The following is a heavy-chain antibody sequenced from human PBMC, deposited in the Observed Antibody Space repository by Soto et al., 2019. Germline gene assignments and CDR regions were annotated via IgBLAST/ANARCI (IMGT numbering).Heavy chain of an antibody. CDR1: GFTFSDYY. CDR3: ASGLWFGELFCRY. Sequence: GGSLRLSCAASGFTFSDYYMSWIRQAPGKGLEWVSYISSSGSTIYYADSVKGRFTISRDNAKNSLYLQMNSLRAEDTAVYYCASGLWFGELFCRYWGQGTLVTVSS. CDR2: ISSSGSTI. D-gene: IGHD3-10*01. V-gene: IGHV3-11*01. J-gene: IGHJ4*02.